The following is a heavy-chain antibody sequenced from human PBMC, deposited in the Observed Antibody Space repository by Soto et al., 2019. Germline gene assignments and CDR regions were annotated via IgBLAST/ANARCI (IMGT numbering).Heavy chain of an antibody. CDR3: ARGAELRHYYYYYMDF. Sequence: EVQLVESGGGLVKPGGSLRLPCPASGFTFSSYSMNWVRQAPGKGLEWVSSISSSSSYIDYADSVKGRFTISRDNAKNSLYLQMNSLRAEDTAVYYCARGAELRHYYYYYMDFWGKGTTVTVSS. D-gene: IGHD1-7*01. CDR1: GFTFSSYS. CDR2: ISSSSSYI. J-gene: IGHJ6*03. V-gene: IGHV3-21*01.